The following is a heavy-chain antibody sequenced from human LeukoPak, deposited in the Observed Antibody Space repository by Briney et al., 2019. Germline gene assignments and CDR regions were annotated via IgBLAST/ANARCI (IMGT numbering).Heavy chain of an antibody. Sequence: PGGSLRLSCAASGFTFDDFAMHWVRQVPEKGLEWVSGISWNGAYKDYADSVKGRFTISRDNAKNSVFLQMNSLTPDDTAFYFCVKDRGSAGITPHDSWGQGTMVAV. CDR2: ISWNGAYK. J-gene: IGHJ4*02. CDR1: GFTFDDFA. V-gene: IGHV3-9*01. D-gene: IGHD1-14*01. CDR3: VKDRGSAGITPHDS.